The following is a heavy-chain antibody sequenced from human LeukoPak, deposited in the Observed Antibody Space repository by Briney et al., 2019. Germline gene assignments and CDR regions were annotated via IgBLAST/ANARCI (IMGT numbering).Heavy chain of an antibody. D-gene: IGHD3-3*01. CDR2: IKQDGSEK. J-gene: IGHJ4*02. CDR3: ARVRFLEWLSGSYYFDY. CDR1: GFTFSSYW. Sequence: QPGGSLRLSCAASGFTFSSYWMSWVRQAPGKGLEWVANIKQDGSEKYYVDSVKGRFTISRDNAKNSLYLQMNSLRAEDTAVYYCARVRFLEWLSGSYYFDYWGQGTLVTVSS. V-gene: IGHV3-7*01.